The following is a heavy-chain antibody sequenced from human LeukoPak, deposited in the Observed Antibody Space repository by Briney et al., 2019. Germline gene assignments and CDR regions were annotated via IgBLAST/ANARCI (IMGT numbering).Heavy chain of an antibody. V-gene: IGHV3-23*01. CDR1: GFTFSSYA. J-gene: IGHJ3*02. CDR2: ISGSGGST. CDR3: AKDVTMIVVVPRAFDI. D-gene: IGHD3-22*01. Sequence: GGSLRLSCGASGFTFSSYAMSWVRQAPGKGLEWVSAISGSGGSTYYADSVKGRFTISRDNSKNTLYLQMNSLRAEDTAVYYCAKDVTMIVVVPRAFDIWGQGTMVTVSS.